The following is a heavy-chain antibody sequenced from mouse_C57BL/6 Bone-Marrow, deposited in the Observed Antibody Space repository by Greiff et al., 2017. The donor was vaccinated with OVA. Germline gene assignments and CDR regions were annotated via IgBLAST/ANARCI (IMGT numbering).Heavy chain of an antibody. Sequence: EVKVVESEGGLVQPGSSMKLSCTASGFTFSDYYMAWVRQVPEKGLEWVANINYDGSSTYYLDSLKSRFIISRDNAKNILYLQMSSLKSEDTATYYCARERDDYEGAMDYWGQGTSVTVSS. CDR3: ARERDDYEGAMDY. D-gene: IGHD2-4*01. V-gene: IGHV5-16*01. J-gene: IGHJ4*01. CDR1: GFTFSDYY. CDR2: INYDGSST.